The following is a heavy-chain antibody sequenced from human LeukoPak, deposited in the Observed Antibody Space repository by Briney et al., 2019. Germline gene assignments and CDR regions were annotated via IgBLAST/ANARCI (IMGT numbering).Heavy chain of an antibody. Sequence: HAGGSLRLSCVVSGFDFSGFSMSWVRQAPGKGLEWVAIMDEYGSDIFYVESVKGRFIISRANAKNSLYLQMNSLRAEDTAVYYCARAATVTTLLDYFQHWGQGTLVTVSS. J-gene: IGHJ1*01. CDR3: ARAATVTTLLDYFQH. V-gene: IGHV3-7*01. CDR2: MDEYGSDI. D-gene: IGHD4-17*01. CDR1: GFDFSGFS.